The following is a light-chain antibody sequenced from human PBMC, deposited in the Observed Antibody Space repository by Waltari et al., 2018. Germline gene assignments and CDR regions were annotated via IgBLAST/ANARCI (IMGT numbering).Light chain of an antibody. J-gene: IGLJ1*01. CDR2: EAN. CDR3: CSYAGTITPYV. V-gene: IGLV2-23*01. Sequence: QSALTQPASVSGSPGQSVTIPCTGTSSDVRSYNLVSWYQHHPGKAPKLMIYEANKRPSGVSNRFSGSKSGITASLTISGLQAEDEADYYCCSYAGTITPYVFGSGTKVTVL. CDR1: SSDVRSYNL.